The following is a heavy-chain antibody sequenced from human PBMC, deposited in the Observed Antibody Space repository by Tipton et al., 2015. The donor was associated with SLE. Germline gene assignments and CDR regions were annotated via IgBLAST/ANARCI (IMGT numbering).Heavy chain of an antibody. D-gene: IGHD1-26*01. CDR1: GFTFSTYG. Sequence: SLRLSCAASGFTFSTYGMHWVRQAPGKGLEWVAVIWYDGSNKYYADSVKGRFTISRDNSKNTLYLQMNSLRAEDTAVYYCARDLLVGATSWGMDVWGKGTTVTASS. CDR3: ARDLLVGATSWGMDV. J-gene: IGHJ6*03. CDR2: IWYDGSNK. V-gene: IGHV3-33*01.